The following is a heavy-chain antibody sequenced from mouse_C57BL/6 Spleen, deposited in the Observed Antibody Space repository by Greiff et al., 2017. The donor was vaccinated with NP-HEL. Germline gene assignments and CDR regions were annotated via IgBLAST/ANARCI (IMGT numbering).Heavy chain of an antibody. D-gene: IGHD2-4*01. J-gene: IGHJ2*01. CDR3: ALYDYDERGYFDY. CDR2: INPSTGGT. V-gene: IGHV1-42*01. Sequence: VHVKQSGPELVKPGASVKISCKASGYSFTGYYMNWVKQSPEKSLEWIGEINPSTGGTTYNQKFKAKATLTVDKSSSTAYMQLKSLTSEDSAVYYCALYDYDERGYFDYWGQGTTLTVSS. CDR1: GYSFTGYY.